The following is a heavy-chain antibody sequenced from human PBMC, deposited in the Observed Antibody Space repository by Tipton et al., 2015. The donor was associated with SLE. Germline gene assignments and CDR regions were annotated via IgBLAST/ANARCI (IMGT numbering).Heavy chain of an antibody. D-gene: IGHD3-10*01. V-gene: IGHV4-61*01. CDR3: ARVGRGAFDI. Sequence: TLSLTCTVSGGSVSSGSYYWSWIRQPPGKGLEWIGEINHSGSTNYNPSLKSRVTISVDTSKNQFSLKLSSVTAADTAVYYCARVGRGAFDIWGQGTMVTVSS. J-gene: IGHJ3*02. CDR2: INHSGST. CDR1: GGSVSSGSYY.